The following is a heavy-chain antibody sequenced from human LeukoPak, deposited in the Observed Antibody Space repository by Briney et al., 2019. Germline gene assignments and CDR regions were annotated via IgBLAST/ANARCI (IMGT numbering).Heavy chain of an antibody. V-gene: IGHV4-39*07. J-gene: IGHJ3*02. CDR3: ARVQEGAGLVGATTDAFDI. Sequence: PSETLSLTCTVSGGSISSSSYYWSWIRQPPGKGLEWIGEINHSGSTNYNPSLKSRVTISVDTSKNQSSLKLSSVTAADTAVYYCARVQEGAGLVGATTDAFDIWGQGTMVTVSS. CDR1: GGSISSSSYY. D-gene: IGHD1-26*01. CDR2: INHSGST.